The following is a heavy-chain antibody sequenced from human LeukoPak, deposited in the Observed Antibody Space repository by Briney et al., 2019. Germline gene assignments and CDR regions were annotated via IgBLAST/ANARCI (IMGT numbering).Heavy chain of an antibody. CDR2: ISGSGSST. J-gene: IGHJ5*02. CDR3: ARDGRNIVVVPAAIYRSSNWFDP. CDR1: GFTFTSYA. V-gene: IGHV3-23*01. D-gene: IGHD2-2*01. Sequence: GGSLRLSCAASGFTFTSYAMNWVRQAPGKGLEWVSTISGSGSSTYYVDSVKGRFTISRDNSKNTLYLQMNSLRAEDTAVYYCARDGRNIVVVPAAIYRSSNWFDPWGQGTLVTVSS.